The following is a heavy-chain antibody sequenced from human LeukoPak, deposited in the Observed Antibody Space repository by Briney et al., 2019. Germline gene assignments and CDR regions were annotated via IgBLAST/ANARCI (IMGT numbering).Heavy chain of an antibody. Sequence: GASVKVSCKAPGYTFNTYGISWVRQAPGQGLEWMGWISTYNGDVIYVQNLQGRVTMTTDTSTSTAYMELMSLRSDDTAVYYCLRDAQRPRLTPDYWGQGTLVTVSS. D-gene: IGHD6-25*01. CDR3: LRDAQRPRLTPDY. CDR2: ISTYNGDV. J-gene: IGHJ4*02. V-gene: IGHV1-18*01. CDR1: GYTFNTYG.